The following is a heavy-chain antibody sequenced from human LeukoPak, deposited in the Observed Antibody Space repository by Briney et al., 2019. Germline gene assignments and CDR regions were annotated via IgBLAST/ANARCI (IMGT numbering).Heavy chain of an antibody. Sequence: GGSLRLSCAASGFTFSSYAMHWVRQAPGKGLEWVAVISYDGSNKYYADSVKGRFTISRDNSKNTLYLQMNSLRAEDTAVYYCARDGCSSTSCYGAYNWFDPWGQGTLATVSS. CDR3: ARDGCSSTSCYGAYNWFDP. D-gene: IGHD2-2*01. J-gene: IGHJ5*02. CDR1: GFTFSSYA. V-gene: IGHV3-30*04. CDR2: ISYDGSNK.